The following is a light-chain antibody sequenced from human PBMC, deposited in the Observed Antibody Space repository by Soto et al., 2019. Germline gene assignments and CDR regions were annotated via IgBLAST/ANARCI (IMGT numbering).Light chain of an antibody. Sequence: IVWTQSPGTLSLSPGERATLSCRASQSVSSNYLAWYQQKPGQAPRLLIYGASSRATGIPDRFSGSGSGTDLTLTISGLETEDFAAYYCQQYGTSPEWTFGQGTKVDIK. CDR1: QSVSSNY. V-gene: IGKV3-20*01. CDR3: QQYGTSPEWT. J-gene: IGKJ1*01. CDR2: GAS.